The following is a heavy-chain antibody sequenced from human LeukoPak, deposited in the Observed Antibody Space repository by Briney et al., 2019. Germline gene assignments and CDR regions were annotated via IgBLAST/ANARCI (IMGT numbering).Heavy chain of an antibody. J-gene: IGHJ4*02. D-gene: IGHD2-2*01. CDR3: ARGRSLIVVVPAAMGLYYFDY. V-gene: IGHV4-39*07. CDR2: IYYSGST. CDR1: GGSISSSSYY. Sequence: SETLSLTCTVSGGSISSSSYYWGWIRQPPGKGLEWIGSIYYSGSTSYNPSLKSRVTISVDTSKNQFSLKLSSVTAADTAVYYCARGRSLIVVVPAAMGLYYFDYWGQGTLVTVSS.